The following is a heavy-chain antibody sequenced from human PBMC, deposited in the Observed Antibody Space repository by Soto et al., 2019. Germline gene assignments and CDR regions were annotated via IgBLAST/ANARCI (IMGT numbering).Heavy chain of an antibody. CDR1: GFTFSGFW. CDR2: IKSDGTNT. J-gene: IGHJ4*02. V-gene: IGHV3-74*01. Sequence: EVQLVESGGSSVQPGGSLRLSCASSGFTFSGFWMHWVRQGPGMGLVWVSGIKSDGTNTAYADSVRGRFTISRDNAKDTLYLQMNSLRAEDTAVYYCVRDGWAVAENWGQGTLVTVSS. D-gene: IGHD6-19*01. CDR3: VRDGWAVAEN.